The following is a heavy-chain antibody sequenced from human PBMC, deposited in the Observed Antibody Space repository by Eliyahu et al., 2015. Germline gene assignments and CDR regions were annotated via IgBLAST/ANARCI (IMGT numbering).Heavy chain of an antibody. J-gene: IGHJ4*02. CDR3: AGGIFLPHDSSGYYYFDY. CDR1: GGSFSGXY. CDR2: INHSGST. Sequence: QVQLQQXGAGXLKPSETLSLTCAVYGGSFSGXYWXWIRQPPGKGLEWVGEINHSGSTNYNPSLKSRVTISVDTSKNQFSLKLSSVTAADTAVYYCAGGIFLPHDSSGYYYFDYWGQGTLVTVSS. V-gene: IGHV4-34*01. D-gene: IGHD3-22*01.